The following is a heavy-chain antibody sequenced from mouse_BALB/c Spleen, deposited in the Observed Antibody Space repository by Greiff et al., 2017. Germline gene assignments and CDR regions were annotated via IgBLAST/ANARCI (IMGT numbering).Heavy chain of an antibody. V-gene: IGHV1-20*02. J-gene: IGHJ4*01. D-gene: IGHD2-10*01. CDR2: INPYNGDT. CDR3: ARKGTYYGLYAMDY. CDR1: GYSFTGYF. Sequence: VQLKESGPELVKPGASVKISCKASGYSFTGYFMNWVMQSHGKSLEWIGRINPYNGDTFYNQKFKGKATLTVDKSSSTAHMELRSLASEDSAVYYCARKGTYYGLYAMDYWGQGTSVTVSS.